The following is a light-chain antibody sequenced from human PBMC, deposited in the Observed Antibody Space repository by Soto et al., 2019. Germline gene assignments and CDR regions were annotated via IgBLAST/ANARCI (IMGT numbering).Light chain of an antibody. V-gene: IGKV3-11*01. CDR1: QSVSSY. CDR3: QQYLRSPRT. Sequence: EIVLIQSPATLSLSPGERATLSCRASQSVSSYLAWYQQKPGQAPRLLIYDASNRATGIPARFSGSGSGTDFTLTFSSLEPEDFAVYYCQQYLRSPRTFGQGTKVDIK. J-gene: IGKJ1*01. CDR2: DAS.